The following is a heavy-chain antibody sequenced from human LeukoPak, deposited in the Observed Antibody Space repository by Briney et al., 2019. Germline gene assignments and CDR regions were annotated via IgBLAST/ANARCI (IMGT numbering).Heavy chain of an antibody. CDR1: GGSISSYY. J-gene: IGHJ4*02. CDR2: IYYSGST. D-gene: IGHD1-26*01. Sequence: PSETLSLTCTVSGGSISSYYWSWIRQPPGKGLEWIGYIYYSGSTNYNPSLKSRVTISVDTSKNQFSLKLSSVTAADTAVYHCARHGVGPAIDYWGQGTLVTVSS. CDR3: ARHGVGPAIDY. V-gene: IGHV4-59*08.